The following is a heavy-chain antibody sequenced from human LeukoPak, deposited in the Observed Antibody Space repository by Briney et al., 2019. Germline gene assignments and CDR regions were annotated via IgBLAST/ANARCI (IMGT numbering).Heavy chain of an antibody. J-gene: IGHJ6*03. CDR1: GGSISSSSYY. V-gene: IGHV4-39*01. CDR2: IYYTGST. D-gene: IGHD2-2*01. Sequence: SETLSLTCTVSGGSISSSSYYWGWIRQPPGKGLEWLGSIYYTGSTYYNPSLKSRVTISVDTSKNRFSLKLSPVTAADTAVYYCARICSSSSCYMDVWGKGTTVTISS. CDR3: ARICSSSSCYMDV.